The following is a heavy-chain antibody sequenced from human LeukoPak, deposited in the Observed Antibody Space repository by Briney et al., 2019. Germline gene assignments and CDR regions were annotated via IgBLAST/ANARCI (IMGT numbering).Heavy chain of an antibody. V-gene: IGHV1-8*03. D-gene: IGHD3-10*01. CDR2: MNPNSGNT. CDR1: GYTFTSYD. Sequence: ASVKVSCKASGYTFTSYDSNWVRQATGQAREWLGWMNPNSGNTGYSQKFQGRVTITRNTSISTAYMELSSLRSEDTAVYYCARGPYYYGSGSVGFDYWGQGTLVTVSS. CDR3: ARGPYYYGSGSVGFDY. J-gene: IGHJ4*02.